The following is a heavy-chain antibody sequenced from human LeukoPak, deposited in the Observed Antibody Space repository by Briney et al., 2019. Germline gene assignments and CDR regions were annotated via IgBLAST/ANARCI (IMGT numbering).Heavy chain of an antibody. J-gene: IGHJ1*01. V-gene: IGHV3-30*18. Sequence: PGRSLRLSCAASGFTFSSYGMHWVRQAPGKGLEWVAVISYDGSNKYYADSVKGRFTISRDNSKNTLYLQMNSLRAEDTAVYYCAKATYYYDSSNIQHWSQGTLVTVSS. CDR1: GFTFSSYG. CDR2: ISYDGSNK. CDR3: AKATYYYDSSNIQH. D-gene: IGHD3-22*01.